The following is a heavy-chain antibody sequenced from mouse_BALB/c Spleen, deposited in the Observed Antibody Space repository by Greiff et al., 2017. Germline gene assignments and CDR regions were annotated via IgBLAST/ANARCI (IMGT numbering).Heavy chain of an antibody. V-gene: IGHV3-2*02. CDR2: ISYSGST. CDR3: ARDGYGNYWFAY. Sequence: EVQLQQSGPGLVKPSQSLSLTCTVTGYSITSDYAWNWIRQFPGNKLEWMGYISYSGSTSYNPSLKSRISITRDTSKNQFFLQLNSVTTEDTATYYCARDGYGNYWFAYWGQGTLVTVSA. D-gene: IGHD2-1*01. CDR1: GYSITSDYA. J-gene: IGHJ3*01.